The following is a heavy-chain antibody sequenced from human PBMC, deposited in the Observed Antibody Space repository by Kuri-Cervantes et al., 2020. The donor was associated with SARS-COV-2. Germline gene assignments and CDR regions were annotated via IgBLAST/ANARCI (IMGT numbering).Heavy chain of an antibody. CDR1: GGSFSGYY. Sequence: SETLSLTCAVYGGSFSGYYWSWIRQPPGKGLEWIGEINHSGSTNYNPSLKSRVTISVDTSKNQFSLKLSSLTAADTAVYYCARGVVGYCTNGLCYRPYYYGMDVWGQGTTVTVSS. V-gene: IGHV4-34*01. J-gene: IGHJ6*02. CDR2: INHSGST. CDR3: ARGVVGYCTNGLCYRPYYYGMDV. D-gene: IGHD2-8*01.